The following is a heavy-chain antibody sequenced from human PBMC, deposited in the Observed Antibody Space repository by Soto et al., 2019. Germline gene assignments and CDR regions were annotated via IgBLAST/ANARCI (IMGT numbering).Heavy chain of an antibody. V-gene: IGHV3-30*18. CDR2: ISYDGSNK. Sequence: GGSLRLSCAASGFTFSSYGMHWVRQAPGKGLEWVAVISYDGSNKYYADSVKGRFTISRDNSKNTLYLQMNSLRAEDTAVYYCAKDEGXGHGYDFWSGYPNWFDPWGQGALVTVSS. D-gene: IGHD3-3*01. J-gene: IGHJ5*02. CDR1: GFTFSSYG. CDR3: AKDEGXGHGYDFWSGYPNWFDP.